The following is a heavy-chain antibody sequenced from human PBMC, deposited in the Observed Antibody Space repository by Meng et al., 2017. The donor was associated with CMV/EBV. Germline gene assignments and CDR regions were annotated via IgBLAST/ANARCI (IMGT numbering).Heavy chain of an antibody. CDR1: GGSFSGYY. CDR3: ATKWSSNDAFDI. V-gene: IGHV4-34*01. J-gene: IGHJ3*02. Sequence: ESLKISCAVYGGSFSGYYWSWIRQPPGKGLEWIGEINHSGSTNYNPSLKSRVTISVDTSKNQFSLKLSSVTAADTAVYYCATKWSSNDAFDIWGQGTMVTVSS. D-gene: IGHD2-15*01. CDR2: INHSGST.